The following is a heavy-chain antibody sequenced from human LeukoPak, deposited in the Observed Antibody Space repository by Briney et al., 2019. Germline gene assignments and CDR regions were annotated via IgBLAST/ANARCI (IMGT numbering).Heavy chain of an antibody. J-gene: IGHJ3*02. CDR1: GGSISSGGYY. CDR2: IYHSGST. V-gene: IGHV4-30-2*01. Sequence: PSQTLSLTCTVSGGSISSGGYYWSWVRQPPGKGLEWIGYIYHSGSTYYNPSLKSRVTISVDRSKNQFSLKLSSVTAADTAVYYCARASFKSDAFDIWGQGTMVTVSS. CDR3: ARASFKSDAFDI. D-gene: IGHD1-26*01.